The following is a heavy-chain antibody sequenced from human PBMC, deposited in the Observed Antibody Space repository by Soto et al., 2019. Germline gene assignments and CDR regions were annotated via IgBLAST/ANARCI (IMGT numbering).Heavy chain of an antibody. CDR1: GGSISSYY. CDR3: ATLDLPSDMDV. CDR2: IYYSGST. Sequence: PSETLSLTCTVSGGSISSYYWSWIRQPPGKGLEWIGYIYYSGSTNYNPSLKSRVTISVDTSKNQFSLKLSSVTAADTAVYYCATLDLPSDMDVWGQGTTVTVYS. V-gene: IGHV4-59*01. J-gene: IGHJ6*02.